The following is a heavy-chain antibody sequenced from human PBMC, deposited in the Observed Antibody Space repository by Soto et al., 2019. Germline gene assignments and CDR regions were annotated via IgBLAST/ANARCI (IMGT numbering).Heavy chain of an antibody. J-gene: IGHJ2*01. CDR1: GGSISSYY. CDR3: ARHVLVATGAGSRPYWYFDL. Sequence: SETLSLTCTVSGGSISSYYWSWIRQPPGKGLEWIGYIYYSGSTNYNPSLKSRVTISVDTSKNQFSLKLSSVTAADTAVYYCARHVLVATGAGSRPYWYFDLWGRGTLVTVSS. V-gene: IGHV4-59*08. CDR2: IYYSGST. D-gene: IGHD5-12*01.